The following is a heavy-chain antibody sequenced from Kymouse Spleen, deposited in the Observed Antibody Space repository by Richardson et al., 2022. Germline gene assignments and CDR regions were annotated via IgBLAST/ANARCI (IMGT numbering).Heavy chain of an antibody. V-gene: IGHV3-73*02. CDR2: IRSKANSYAT. CDR1: GFTFSGSA. J-gene: IGHJ5*02. Sequence: EVQLVESGGGLVQPGGSLKLSCAASGFTFSGSAMHWVRQASGKGLEWVGRIRSKANSYATAYAASVKGRFTISRDDSKNTAYLQMNSLKTEDTAVYYCTSPYCTNGVCYNWFDPWGQGTLVTVSS. CDR3: TSPYCTNGVCYNWFDP. D-gene: IGHD2-8*01.